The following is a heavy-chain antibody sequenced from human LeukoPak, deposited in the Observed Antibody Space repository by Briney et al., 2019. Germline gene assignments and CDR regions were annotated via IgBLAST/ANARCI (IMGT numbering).Heavy chain of an antibody. CDR2: INHSGST. CDR1: GGSFSGYY. CDR3: ARVKILGVSASYYYYYYMDV. D-gene: IGHD2-15*01. V-gene: IGHV4-34*01. J-gene: IGHJ6*03. Sequence: SETLSLTCAVYGGSFSGYYWSWIRQPPGKGLEWIGEINHSGSTNYNPSLKSRVTISVDTSKNQFSLKLSSVTAADTAVYYCARVKILGVSASYYYYYYMDVWGKGTTVTVSS.